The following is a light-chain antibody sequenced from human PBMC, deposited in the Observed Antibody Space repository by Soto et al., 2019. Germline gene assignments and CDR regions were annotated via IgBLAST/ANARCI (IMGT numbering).Light chain of an antibody. CDR1: GSDVGSYNL. CDR3: CSYAGSSTP. V-gene: IGLV2-23*01. CDR2: EGS. Sequence: QSALTQPASVSGSPGQSITISCTGPGSDVGSYNLVSWYQQHPGKAPKLMIYEGSKRPSGVSNRFSGSKSGNTASLTISGLQAEDEADYYCCSYAGSSTPFGGGTKLTVL. J-gene: IGLJ3*02.